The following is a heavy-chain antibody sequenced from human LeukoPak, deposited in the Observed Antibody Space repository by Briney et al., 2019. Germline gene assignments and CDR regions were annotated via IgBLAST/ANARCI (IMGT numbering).Heavy chain of an antibody. J-gene: IGHJ5*02. V-gene: IGHV4-34*01. CDR1: GGPFSGYY. CDR2: INHSGST. D-gene: IGHD1-7*01. CDR3: ARRLEVPRGIGWFDP. Sequence: SETLSLTCAVYGGPFSGYYWRWIRQPPGKGLEWIEEINHSGSTNYNPSLKSRVTISVDRSQNQFSLKLSSVTAADTAVYYCARRLEVPRGIGWFDPWGQGTLVTVSS.